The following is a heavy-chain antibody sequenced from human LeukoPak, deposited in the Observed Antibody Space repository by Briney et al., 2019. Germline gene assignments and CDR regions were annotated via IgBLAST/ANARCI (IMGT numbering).Heavy chain of an antibody. CDR2: IFISGGT. D-gene: IGHD2-15*01. J-gene: IGHJ5*02. Sequence: PSQTLSLTCTVSGDSITSGSYYWSWIRQPAGTGLDWIGRIFISGGTNYNPSLRSRVTMSLDTSKNQFSLKLSSVTAADTAVYYCARDDCSGGSCYPNWFDPWGQGTLVTVSS. CDR3: ARDDCSGGSCYPNWFDP. CDR1: GDSITSGSYY. V-gene: IGHV4-61*02.